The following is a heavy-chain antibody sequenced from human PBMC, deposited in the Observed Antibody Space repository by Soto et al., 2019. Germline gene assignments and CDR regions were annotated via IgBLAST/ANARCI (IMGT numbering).Heavy chain of an antibody. Sequence: QVQLVQSGAEMKKPGSSVKVSCQSSGGTFNTYAMNWVRQAPGQGPEWMGDISPMFGAANYAPKFQGRVTITADVSTGTSYMQVGSLTSADTALYFCAREVQVHTPAFVYWGQGTLVTVSS. CDR3: AREVQVHTPAFVY. D-gene: IGHD3-10*01. CDR2: ISPMFGAA. J-gene: IGHJ4*02. V-gene: IGHV1-69*19. CDR1: GGTFNTYA.